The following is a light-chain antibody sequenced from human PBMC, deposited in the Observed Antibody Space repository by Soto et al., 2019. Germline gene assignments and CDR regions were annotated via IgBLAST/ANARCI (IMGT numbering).Light chain of an antibody. Sequence: DIVMTQSPDSLAVSLGERATINCKSSQSVLSSSNNKNYLAWYQQKPGQPPVLLISWASTRESGVPDRFSGSGSGTDFTLTISSLQAEDVAVYYCQQYESTPPTFGQGTKLEIK. CDR1: QSVLSSSNNKNY. J-gene: IGKJ2*01. V-gene: IGKV4-1*01. CDR3: QQYESTPPT. CDR2: WAS.